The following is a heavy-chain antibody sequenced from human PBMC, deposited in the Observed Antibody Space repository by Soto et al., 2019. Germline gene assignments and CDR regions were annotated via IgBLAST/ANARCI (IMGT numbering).Heavy chain of an antibody. CDR1: YYTFTSFG. Sequence: QLVQSGAEVKKPGASVKVSCKASYYTFTSFGITWVRQAPGHGLEWMGWISGFNGNTNCSQKFQGRVTMTADTSTGTAYMELRTLRSDDTAMYYCASDHRIILSFGSGSLDYWGQGTLVTVSS. D-gene: IGHD3-10*01. J-gene: IGHJ4*02. CDR3: ASDHRIILSFGSGSLDY. CDR2: ISGFNGNT. V-gene: IGHV1-18*01.